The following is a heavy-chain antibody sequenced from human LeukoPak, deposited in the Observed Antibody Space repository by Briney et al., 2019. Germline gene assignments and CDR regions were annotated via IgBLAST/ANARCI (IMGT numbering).Heavy chain of an antibody. D-gene: IGHD3-10*01. CDR1: GYTFTSYY. J-gene: IGHJ1*01. V-gene: IGHV1-46*03. Sequence: ASVKVSFKASGYTFTSYYMHWVRQAPGQGLEWMGIINPSGGSTSYAQKFQGRVTMTRDTSTSTVYMELSSLRSEDTAVYYCARDSPLYGSGSYYNDEYFQHWGQGTLVTVSS. CDR3: ARDSPLYGSGSYYNDEYFQH. CDR2: INPSGGST.